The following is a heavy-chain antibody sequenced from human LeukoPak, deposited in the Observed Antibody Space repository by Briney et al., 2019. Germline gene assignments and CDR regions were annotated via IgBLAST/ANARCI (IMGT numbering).Heavy chain of an antibody. CDR3: TTEYEGSGSAFDI. J-gene: IGHJ3*02. D-gene: IGHD1-26*01. CDR1: GFTFSSYA. CDR2: IKSRADGETT. V-gene: IGHV3-15*01. Sequence: GGSLRLSCAASGFTFSSYAMHWVRQAPGKGLEWVGRIKSRADGETTDYAAPVKGRFTISRDNSKNTLQMNSLKIEDTAAYYCTTEYEGSGSAFDIWGQGTMVTVSS.